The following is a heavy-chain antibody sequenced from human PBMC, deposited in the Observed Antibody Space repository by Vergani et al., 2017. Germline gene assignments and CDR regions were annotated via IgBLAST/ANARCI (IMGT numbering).Heavy chain of an antibody. CDR1: GYSISSGYY. V-gene: IGHV4-38-2*02. J-gene: IGHJ3*02. Sequence: QVQLQESGPGLVTPSETLSLTCSVSGYSISSGYYWGWIRQPPGKGLEWIGSIAHTGNTHYNPSLKSRVTISVDTSKNQFSLKLSSVTAADTAVYYCARHFFRGVNKRYYYGSGSSYDAFDIWGQGTMVTVSS. CDR2: IAHTGNT. D-gene: IGHD3-10*01. CDR3: ARHFFRGVNKRYYYGSGSSYDAFDI.